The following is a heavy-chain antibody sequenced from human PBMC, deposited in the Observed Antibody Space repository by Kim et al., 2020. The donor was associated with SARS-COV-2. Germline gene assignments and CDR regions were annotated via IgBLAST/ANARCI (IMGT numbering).Heavy chain of an antibody. J-gene: IGHJ6*02. CDR2: IWYDGSNK. V-gene: IGHV3-33*01. CDR1: GFTFSSYG. Sequence: GGSLRLSCAASGFTFSSYGMHWVRQAPGKGLEWVAVIWYDGSNKYYADSVKGRFTISRDNSKNTLYLQMNSLRAEDTAVYYCARDKFGDSPYYYYGMDVWGQGTTVTVSS. D-gene: IGHD3-10*01. CDR3: ARDKFGDSPYYYYGMDV.